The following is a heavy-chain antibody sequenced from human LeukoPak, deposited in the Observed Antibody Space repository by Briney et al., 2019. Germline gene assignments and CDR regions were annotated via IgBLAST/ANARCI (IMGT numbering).Heavy chain of an antibody. CDR3: ARFGWYTPGYFDL. CDR1: GFTFSSYW. Sequence: GGSLRLSWAASGFTFSSYWMSWVRQAPGKGLEWVANIKQDGSEKYYMDSVKGRFTISRDNAKNSLYLQMNSLRAEDTAVYYCARFGWYTPGYFDLWGRGTLVTVSS. CDR2: IKQDGSEK. J-gene: IGHJ2*01. D-gene: IGHD6-19*01. V-gene: IGHV3-7*01.